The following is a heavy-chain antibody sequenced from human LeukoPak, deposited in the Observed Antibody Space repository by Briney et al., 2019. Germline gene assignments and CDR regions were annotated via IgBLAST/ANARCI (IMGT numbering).Heavy chain of an antibody. V-gene: IGHV3-9*01. CDR3: ARAGYYSHYFDY. CDR2: ISWSSGSI. J-gene: IGHJ4*02. CDR1: GFTFDDYA. D-gene: IGHD1-26*01. Sequence: GGSLRLSCAASGFTFDDYAMHWVRQAPGKGLEWVSGISWSSGSIGYADSVKGRFTISRDNAKNSLYLQMNSLRAEDTAVYYCARAGYYSHYFDYWGQGTLVTVSS.